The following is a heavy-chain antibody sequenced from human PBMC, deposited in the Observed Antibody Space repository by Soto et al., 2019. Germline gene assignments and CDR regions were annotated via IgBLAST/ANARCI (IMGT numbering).Heavy chain of an antibody. Sequence: QLQLQESGSGLVKPSQTLSLTCAVSGGSISSCGYSWSWIRQPPGHGLEWIGYIYHSGSTYYNPSLKSRVTISVDRSKNQFSVKLSSVTAADTAVYYCATASNRWLACDYWGQGTLVTVSS. J-gene: IGHJ4*02. CDR2: IYHSGST. CDR1: GGSISSCGYS. D-gene: IGHD6-19*01. CDR3: ATASNRWLACDY. V-gene: IGHV4-30-2*01.